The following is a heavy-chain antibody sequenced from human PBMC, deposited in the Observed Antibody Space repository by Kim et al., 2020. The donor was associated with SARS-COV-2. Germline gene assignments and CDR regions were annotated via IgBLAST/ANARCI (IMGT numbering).Heavy chain of an antibody. Sequence: GRFTISRENSKNTLYLQMNSLRAEDTAVYYCAKGGSYCSGGSCYSELFDYWGQGTLVTVSS. J-gene: IGHJ4*02. V-gene: IGHV3-23*01. CDR3: AKGGSYCSGGSCYSELFDY. D-gene: IGHD2-15*01.